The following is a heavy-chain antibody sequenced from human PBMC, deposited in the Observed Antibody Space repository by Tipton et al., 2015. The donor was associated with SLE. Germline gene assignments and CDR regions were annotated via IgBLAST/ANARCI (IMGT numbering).Heavy chain of an antibody. CDR3: AIPRRGY. CDR2: ISSSSSYI. V-gene: IGHV3-21*01. CDR1: GFTFSSYE. Sequence: SLRLSCAASGFTFSSYEMNWVRQAPGKGLEWVSSISSSSSYIYYADSVKGRFTISRDNAKNSLYLQMNSLRAEDTAVYYCAIPRRGYWGQGTLVTVSS. J-gene: IGHJ4*02.